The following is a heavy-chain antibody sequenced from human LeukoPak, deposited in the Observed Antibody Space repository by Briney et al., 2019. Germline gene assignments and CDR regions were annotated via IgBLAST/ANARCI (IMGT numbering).Heavy chain of an antibody. Sequence: SETLSLTCTVSGGSISSSSYYWGWIRQPPGKGLEWIGSIYYSGSTYYNPSLKSRVTISVDTSKNQFSLKLSSVTAADTAVYYCARLYCSGGSCYLYYYYYYMDVWGKGTTVTVSS. J-gene: IGHJ6*03. D-gene: IGHD2-15*01. V-gene: IGHV4-39*07. CDR1: GGSISSSSYY. CDR3: ARLYCSGGSCYLYYYYYYMDV. CDR2: IYYSGST.